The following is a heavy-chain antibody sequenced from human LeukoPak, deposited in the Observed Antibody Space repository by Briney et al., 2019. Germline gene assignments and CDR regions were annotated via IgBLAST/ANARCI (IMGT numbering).Heavy chain of an antibody. CDR2: ISGSGGST. CDR3: AKDTYYYDSSGYFDY. V-gene: IGHV3-23*01. CDR1: GFTFSSYA. Sequence: GGSLRLSCAASGFTFSSYAMSWVRQAPGKGLEWVSAISGSGGSTYYADSVKGRFTISRDNSKNTLYLQMNSLRAEDTAVYYCAKDTYYYDSSGYFDYWGQGTLVTVSS. D-gene: IGHD3-22*01. J-gene: IGHJ4*02.